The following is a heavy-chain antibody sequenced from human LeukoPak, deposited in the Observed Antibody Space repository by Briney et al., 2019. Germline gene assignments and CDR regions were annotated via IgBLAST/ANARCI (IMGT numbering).Heavy chain of an antibody. CDR1: GGSISSGSYY. J-gene: IGHJ3*02. V-gene: IGHV4-61*02. CDR2: IYTSGST. D-gene: IGHD5-18*01. Sequence: PSQTLSLTCTVSGGSISSGSYYWSWIRQPAGKGLEWIGRIYTSGSTNYNPSLKSRVTISVDTSKNLFSLKLSSVTAADTAMYYCAREREYSYGLDGFDIWGQATMVTVSS. CDR3: AREREYSYGLDGFDI.